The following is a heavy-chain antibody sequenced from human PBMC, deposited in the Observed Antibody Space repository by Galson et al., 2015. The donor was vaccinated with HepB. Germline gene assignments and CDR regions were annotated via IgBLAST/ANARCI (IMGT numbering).Heavy chain of an antibody. Sequence: PALVKPTQTLTLTCTLSGFSLSTTGVSVGWIRQPPGEALEWLAVIYWDNDKRYNPLLKSRLTITKDTSKNQVVLTMTNMDPLDTATYYCAHRRRLRSYYNSRDLDYWGQGTLVTVSS. CDR1: GFSLSTTGVS. CDR3: AHRRRLRSYYNSRDLDY. CDR2: IYWDNDK. J-gene: IGHJ4*02. V-gene: IGHV2-5*02. D-gene: IGHD3-22*01.